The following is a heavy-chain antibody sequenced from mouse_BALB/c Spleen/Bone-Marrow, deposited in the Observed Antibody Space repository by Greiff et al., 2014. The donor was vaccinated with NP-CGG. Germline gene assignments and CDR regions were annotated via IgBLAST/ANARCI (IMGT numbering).Heavy chain of an antibody. J-gene: IGHJ4*01. CDR3: ARITSATWAMDY. Sequence: VKLMESGPGLVAPSQNLSITCTVSGFSLTNYGVHWVRQPPGKGLEWLGVIWADGSTNYNSALMSRLTISKDNSKSQVFFKMNSLQTYDTAMDYCARITSATWAMDYWGQGTSVTVSS. V-gene: IGHV2-9*02. CDR2: IWADGST. CDR1: GFSLTNYG. D-gene: IGHD1-2*01.